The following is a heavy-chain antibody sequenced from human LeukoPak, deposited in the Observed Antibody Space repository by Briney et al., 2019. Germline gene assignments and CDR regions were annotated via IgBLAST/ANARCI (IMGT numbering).Heavy chain of an antibody. J-gene: IGHJ3*02. D-gene: IGHD3-22*01. CDR3: ARTPFPDYYDSARHAFDI. CDR2: LNPNTGVT. Sequence: ASVKVSCKTSGYIFIGYFIHWVRQAPGQGLEWMGWLNPNTGVTNPAQKFRGRFTMTRDTAMGTAYMELTSLRSDDTAVYYCARTPFPDYYDSARHAFDIWGQGTMVTVSS. CDR1: GYIFIGYF. V-gene: IGHV1-2*02.